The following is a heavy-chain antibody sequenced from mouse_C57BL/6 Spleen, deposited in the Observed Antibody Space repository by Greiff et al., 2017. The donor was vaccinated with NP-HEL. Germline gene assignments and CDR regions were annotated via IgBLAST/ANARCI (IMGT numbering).Heavy chain of an antibody. CDR1: GFTFSDYG. Sequence: EVQVVESGGGLVKPGGSLKLSCAASGFTFSDYGMHWVRQAPEKGLEWVAYISSGSSTIYYADTVKGRFTISRDNAKNTLFLQMTSLRSEDTAMYYCARNDYDGDYYAMDYWGQGTSVTVSS. V-gene: IGHV5-17*01. CDR2: ISSGSSTI. D-gene: IGHD2-4*01. CDR3: ARNDYDGDYYAMDY. J-gene: IGHJ4*01.